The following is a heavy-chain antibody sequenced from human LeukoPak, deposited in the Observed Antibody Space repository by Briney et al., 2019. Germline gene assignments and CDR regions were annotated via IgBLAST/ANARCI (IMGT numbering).Heavy chain of an antibody. D-gene: IGHD6-13*01. CDR3: ARGGSSPDY. V-gene: IGHV4-59*01. CDR1: GGSISSYY. CDR2: IYYSGST. Sequence: SETLFLTCTVSGGSISSYYWSWIRQPPGKGLEWIGYIYYSGSTNYNPSLKSRVTISVDTSKNQFSLKLSSVTAADTAVYYCARGGSSPDYWGQGTLVTVSS. J-gene: IGHJ4*02.